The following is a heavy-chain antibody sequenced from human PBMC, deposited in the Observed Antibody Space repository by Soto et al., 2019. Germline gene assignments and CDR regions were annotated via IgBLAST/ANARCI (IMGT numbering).Heavy chain of an antibody. CDR3: VKILSTVIIYYYGMDA. CDR1: GFSFSTYP. Sequence: QPGGSLRLSCAASGFSFSTYPMVWVRQAPGKRLEAVSSISGSGDKTYYKDSVKGRFTISRDNSKNTVDLQMNSLRPEDTAVYYCVKILSTVIIYYYGMDAWGQGTTVTVSS. CDR2: ISGSGDKT. D-gene: IGHD4-17*01. V-gene: IGHV3-23*01. J-gene: IGHJ6*02.